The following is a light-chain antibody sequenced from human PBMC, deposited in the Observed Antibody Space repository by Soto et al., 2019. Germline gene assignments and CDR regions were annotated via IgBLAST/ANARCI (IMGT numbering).Light chain of an antibody. J-gene: IGKJ4*01. CDR3: QQYYSTPLT. V-gene: IGKV4-1*01. Sequence: VLSQSPGTPSFSPRGKGTPPRRAGQSVSSTYLAWYQQKPGQPPKLLIYWASTRESGVPDRFSGSGSGTDFTLTISSLQAEDVAVYYCQQYYSTPLTFGGGTKVDIK. CDR2: WAS. CDR1: QSVSSTY.